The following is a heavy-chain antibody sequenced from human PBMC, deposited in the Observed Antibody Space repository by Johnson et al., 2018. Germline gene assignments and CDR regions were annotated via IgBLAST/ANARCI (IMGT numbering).Heavy chain of an antibody. V-gene: IGHV3-30*18. Sequence: QVQLVESGGGVVQPGRSLRLSCAASGFTFSDYAMQWVRLAPGKGLEWVAVISFDGVNQYYADSVKGRFTISRDNSKNTLFLQMTSLRADDMAVYYCTKVQQTPTIRSRDAFDIWGQGTMVTVSS. D-gene: IGHD5-24*01. CDR2: ISFDGVNQ. J-gene: IGHJ3*02. CDR1: GFTFSDYA. CDR3: TKVQQTPTIRSRDAFDI.